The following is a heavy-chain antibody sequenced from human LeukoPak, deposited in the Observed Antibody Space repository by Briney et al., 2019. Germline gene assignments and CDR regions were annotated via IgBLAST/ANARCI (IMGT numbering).Heavy chain of an antibody. CDR1: GFTFSSYS. D-gene: IGHD2-15*01. J-gene: IGHJ5*02. CDR2: ISSSSSYI. CDR3: ARYCSGGSCGFDP. V-gene: IGHV3-21*01. Sequence: PGGSLRLSCAASGFTFSSYSMNWVRQAPGKGLEWVSSISSSSSYIYYADSVKGRFTISRDNAKNSLYLQMNSLRAEDTAVYYCARYCSGGSCGFDPWGQGTLVTVSS.